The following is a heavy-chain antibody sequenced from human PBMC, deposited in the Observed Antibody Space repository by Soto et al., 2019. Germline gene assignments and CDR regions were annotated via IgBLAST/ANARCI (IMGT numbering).Heavy chain of an antibody. CDR1: GYTFTSYD. CDR2: MNPNSGNT. CDR3: ARADRGGGRGRDYSGYDLRH. Sequence: ASVKVSCKASGYTFTSYDINWVRQATGQGLEWMGWMNPNSGNTGYAQKFQGRVTMTRNTSISTAYMELSSLRSEDPAVYYCARADRGGGRGRDYSGYDLRHWGQGTLVTVSS. J-gene: IGHJ4*02. D-gene: IGHD5-12*01. V-gene: IGHV1-8*01.